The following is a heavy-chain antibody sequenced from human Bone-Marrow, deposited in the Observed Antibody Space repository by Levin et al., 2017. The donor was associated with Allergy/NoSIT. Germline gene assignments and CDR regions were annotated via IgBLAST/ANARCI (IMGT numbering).Heavy chain of an antibody. CDR2: ISGNALHT. CDR3: AKDGRECCTRYDK. Sequence: PGESLKISCAASGFTFSTYAMSWVRQAPGKGLEWVSAISGNALHTYDADSVTGRFSISRDNSKNTLFLHMSILRVEDTAIYYCAKDGRECCTRYDKWGQGALVTVSS. D-gene: IGHD2-15*01. J-gene: IGHJ4*02. CDR1: GFTFSTYA. V-gene: IGHV3-23*01.